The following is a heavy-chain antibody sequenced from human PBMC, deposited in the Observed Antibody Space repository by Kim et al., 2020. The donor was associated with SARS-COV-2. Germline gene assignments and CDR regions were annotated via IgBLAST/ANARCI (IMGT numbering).Heavy chain of an antibody. CDR3: AKSRPFYYDS. J-gene: IGHJ4*02. Sequence: TFSQDAVNGPFTSSRDNSKNMLFLQMNSLRTDDTALYYCAKSRPFYYDSWGQGTLVTVSS. V-gene: IGHV3-23*01. D-gene: IGHD3-10*01. CDR2: T.